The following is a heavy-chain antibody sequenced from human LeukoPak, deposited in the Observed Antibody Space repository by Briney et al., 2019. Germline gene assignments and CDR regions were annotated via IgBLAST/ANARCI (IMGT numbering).Heavy chain of an antibody. V-gene: IGHV3-48*04. CDR1: GFTFSSHA. CDR3: ARKAQTGSHSGPFDI. D-gene: IGHD1-26*01. Sequence: GGSLRLSCAASGFTFSSHAMNWVRQAPGKGLEWLSSISTDSLTIKYADFVSGQFTISRDNAEHLLFLQMNSLRAEDTAVYYCARKAQTGSHSGPFDIWGQGTLVTVSS. CDR2: ISTDSLTI. J-gene: IGHJ3*02.